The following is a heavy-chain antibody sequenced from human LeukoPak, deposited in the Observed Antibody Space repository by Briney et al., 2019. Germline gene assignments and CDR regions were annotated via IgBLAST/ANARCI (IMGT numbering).Heavy chain of an antibody. CDR3: ARHTSASVGTLLGY. J-gene: IGHJ4*02. D-gene: IGHD7-27*01. V-gene: IGHV3-21*01. Sequence: GGSLRLSFAASGFIFSTYSMHWARQAPGKGLEWVSSISSSSRYINYADSVKGRFTISRDNTKNSLYLQMDSLRAEDTAIYYCARHTSASVGTLLGYWGQGTLVTVSS. CDR1: GFIFSTYS. CDR2: ISSSSRYI.